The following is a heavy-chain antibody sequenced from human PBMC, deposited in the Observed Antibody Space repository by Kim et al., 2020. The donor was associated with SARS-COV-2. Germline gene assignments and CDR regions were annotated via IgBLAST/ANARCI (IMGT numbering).Heavy chain of an antibody. D-gene: IGHD2-2*01. CDR3: ARINSAAAMFFFGDMDV. Sequence: SETLSLTCTVSGGSISSSSNYWGWNCQPPGRGREWIGSIYYSGSTYYNPSLKSRVTISVDTSKNQFSLKLSSVTAADTAVYYCARINSAAAMFFFGDMDVWGQGTTVTVSS. V-gene: IGHV4-39*07. J-gene: IGHJ6*02. CDR2: IYYSGST. CDR1: GGSISSSSNY.